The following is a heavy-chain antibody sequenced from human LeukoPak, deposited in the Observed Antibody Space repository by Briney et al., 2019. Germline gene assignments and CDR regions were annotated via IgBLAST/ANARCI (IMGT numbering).Heavy chain of an antibody. Sequence: GESLRISCKASGYRFISLWIGWVRQKPGKGLEWMGIVFPDDSDTRVSPSFQGQVTISVDKSISTAFLQWSSLSASDTAMYYCARRKGYYDTCGYYAFDYWGQGTLVTVSS. CDR3: ARRKGYYDTCGYYAFDY. J-gene: IGHJ4*02. CDR1: GYRFISLW. V-gene: IGHV5-51*01. CDR2: VFPDDSDT. D-gene: IGHD3-22*01.